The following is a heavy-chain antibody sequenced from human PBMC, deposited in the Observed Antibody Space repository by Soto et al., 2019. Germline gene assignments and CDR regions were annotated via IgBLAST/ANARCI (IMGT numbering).Heavy chain of an antibody. J-gene: IGHJ1*01. D-gene: IGHD3-22*01. V-gene: IGHV4-39*07. CDR2: IYYSGST. CDR3: ARLGHVYYYDSSGYREYFQH. Sequence: SETLSLTCTVSGGSISSSSYYWGWIRQPPGKGLEWIGSIYYSGSTNYNPPLKSRVTISVDTSKNQFSLKLSSVTAADTAVYYCARLGHVYYYDSSGYREYFQHWGQGTLVTVSS. CDR1: GGSISSSSYY.